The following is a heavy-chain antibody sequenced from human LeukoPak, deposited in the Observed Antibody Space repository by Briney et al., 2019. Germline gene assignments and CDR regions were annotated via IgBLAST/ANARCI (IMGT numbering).Heavy chain of an antibody. Sequence: PGGSLRLSCVASGFPFSSYWMSWVRQAPGKGLEWVSAISGSGDSTYYGDSVKGRFTISRDNSKNTLYLQMNSLRAEDTAVYYCAKTRPLDSSSWSHRDYWGQGTLVTVSS. V-gene: IGHV3-23*01. D-gene: IGHD6-13*01. CDR1: GFPFSSYW. CDR2: ISGSGDST. CDR3: AKTRPLDSSSWSHRDY. J-gene: IGHJ4*02.